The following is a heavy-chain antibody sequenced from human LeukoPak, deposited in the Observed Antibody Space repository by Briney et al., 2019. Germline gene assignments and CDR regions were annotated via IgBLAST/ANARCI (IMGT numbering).Heavy chain of an antibody. CDR1: GFSSSDFA. Sequence: AGRPLRLSCAASGFSSSDFAMHWVRQAPGKGLEWLALIWYDGHSTYYTDSVKGRFTISRDDANDTLYLQMNSLSVDDTAVYFCARGYGSGSYLDKWGQGTLVTVSS. J-gene: IGHJ1*01. CDR2: IWYDGHST. V-gene: IGHV3-33*01. D-gene: IGHD3-10*01. CDR3: ARGYGSGSYLDK.